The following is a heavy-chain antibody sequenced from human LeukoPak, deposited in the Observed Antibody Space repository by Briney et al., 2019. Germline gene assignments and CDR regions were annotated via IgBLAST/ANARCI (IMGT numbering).Heavy chain of an antibody. J-gene: IGHJ4*02. Sequence: PGGSLRLSCAVSGLTFNNYAMSWVRQAPGKGLEWVSGISGRGASKYYADSVKGRFTISRDNSKNTLYLQMNSLRAEDTAVYYCAKDLLPYDYGDYPNGLADYWGQGTLVTVSS. CDR1: GLTFNNYA. CDR3: AKDLLPYDYGDYPNGLADY. V-gene: IGHV3-23*01. CDR2: ISGRGASK. D-gene: IGHD4-17*01.